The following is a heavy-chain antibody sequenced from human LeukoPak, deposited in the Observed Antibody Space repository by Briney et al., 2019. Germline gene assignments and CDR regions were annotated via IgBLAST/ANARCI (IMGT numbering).Heavy chain of an antibody. CDR1: GGSITTSGYF. V-gene: IGHV4-39*07. CDR2: IVSSGTT. J-gene: IGHJ4*02. CDR3: ARVYYYDSSGYFDY. Sequence: SETLSLTCTVSGGSITTSGYFWGWIRQSPGKGLEYFASIVSSGTTYYNPSLQSRVTLSVDTSKNQFSLKLSSVAAADTAVYYCARVYYYDSSGYFDYWGQGTLVTVSS. D-gene: IGHD3-22*01.